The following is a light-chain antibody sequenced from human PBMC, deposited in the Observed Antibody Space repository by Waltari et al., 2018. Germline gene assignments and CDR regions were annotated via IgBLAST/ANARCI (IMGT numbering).Light chain of an antibody. V-gene: IGLV2-14*03. J-gene: IGLJ3*02. CDR3: NSYTGSSSWV. Sequence: QSALTQPASVSGSPGQSITISCTGTASDVAFYNYVSWYQQHPGKAPKVIIYDVSEPPSGVSNRFSGSKSGNTAYLTISGLQAEDEADYYCNSYTGSSSWVFGGGTKLTV. CDR2: DVS. CDR1: ASDVAFYNY.